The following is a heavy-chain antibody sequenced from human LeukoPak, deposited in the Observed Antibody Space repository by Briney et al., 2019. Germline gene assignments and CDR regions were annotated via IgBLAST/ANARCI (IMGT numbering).Heavy chain of an antibody. V-gene: IGHV3-33*01. CDR3: ARERDGYGYFDY. CDR2: IWYDGSNK. D-gene: IGHD5-24*01. J-gene: IGHJ4*02. Sequence: GRSLRLSCAASGFTFSSYGMHWVRQAPGKGLEWVAVIWYDGSNKYYADSVKGRFTISGDNSKNTLYLQMNSLRAEDTAVYYCARERDGYGYFDYWGQGTLVTVSS. CDR1: GFTFSSYG.